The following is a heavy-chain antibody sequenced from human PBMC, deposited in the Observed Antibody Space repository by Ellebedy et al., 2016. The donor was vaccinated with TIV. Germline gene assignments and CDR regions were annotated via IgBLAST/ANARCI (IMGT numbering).Heavy chain of an antibody. J-gene: IGHJ6*04. CDR3: AKADIVVVVAATPGDV. CDR1: GFTFSSYA. V-gene: IGHV3-23*01. Sequence: GGSLRLSXAASGFTFSSYAMSWVRQAPGKGLEWVSAISGSGGSTYYADSVKGRFTISRDNSKNTLYLQMNSLRAEDTAVYYCAKADIVVVVAATPGDVWGKGTTVTVSS. D-gene: IGHD2-15*01. CDR2: ISGSGGST.